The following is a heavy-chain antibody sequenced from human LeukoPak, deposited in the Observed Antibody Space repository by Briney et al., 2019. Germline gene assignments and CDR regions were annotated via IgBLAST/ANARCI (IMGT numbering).Heavy chain of an antibody. J-gene: IGHJ5*02. CDR3: AKDRVYSSSWFGH. V-gene: IGHV3-23*01. Sequence: GGSLRLSCEASGFTFSSYAMSWVRQVPGKGQEWVSSINADGDRTYYADSVQGRFTISRDNSKNTLELEVTSLRAEDTALYYCAKDRVYSSSWFGHWGQGTLVTVSS. CDR2: INADGDRT. CDR1: GFTFSSYA. D-gene: IGHD6-13*01.